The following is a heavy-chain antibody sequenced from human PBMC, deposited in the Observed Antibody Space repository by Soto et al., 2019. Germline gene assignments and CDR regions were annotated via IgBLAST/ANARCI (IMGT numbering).Heavy chain of an antibody. CDR3: ARDLPSLLYGGRFDP. Sequence: QVQVVQSGAEVKKPGASVKVSCKASGYTFTSYGISWVRQAPGQGLEWMGWISAYNGNTNYAQKLQGRVTMTTDTSTSTAYMELRSLRSDDTAVYYCARDLPSLLYGGRFDPWGQGTLVTVSS. V-gene: IGHV1-18*01. CDR2: ISAYNGNT. D-gene: IGHD2-8*01. J-gene: IGHJ5*02. CDR1: GYTFTSYG.